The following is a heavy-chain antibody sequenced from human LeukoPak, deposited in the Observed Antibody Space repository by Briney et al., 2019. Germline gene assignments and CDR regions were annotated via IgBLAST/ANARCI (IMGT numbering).Heavy chain of an antibody. J-gene: IGHJ4*02. CDR2: ISWNSGNI. CDR1: GFNFDDYA. Sequence: PGGSLRLSCAASGFNFDDYAMHWVRQGPGKGLEWVSGISWNSGNIAYADSVKGRFTISRDSAKTSLYLQINNLRAEDTALYYCAKAHDYGDYAGFDYWGQGTLVSVSS. V-gene: IGHV3-9*01. CDR3: AKAHDYGDYAGFDY. D-gene: IGHD4-17*01.